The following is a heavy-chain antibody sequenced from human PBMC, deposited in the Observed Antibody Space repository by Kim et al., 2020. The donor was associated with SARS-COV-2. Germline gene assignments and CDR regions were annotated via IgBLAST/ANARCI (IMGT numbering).Heavy chain of an antibody. CDR1: GFTVSNDY. Sequence: GGSLRLSCAASGFTVSNDYMSWVRQAPGKGLEWVSGIYSRGGGEYADYAAARIAIFRNKCKNTKNLQMKQLNTQETAETDVSNFTAYAKFAIHGGGQG. CDR2: IYSRGGG. CDR3: SNFTAYAKFAIHG. V-gene: IGHV3-53*01. J-gene: IGHJ3*01. D-gene: IGHD7-27*01.